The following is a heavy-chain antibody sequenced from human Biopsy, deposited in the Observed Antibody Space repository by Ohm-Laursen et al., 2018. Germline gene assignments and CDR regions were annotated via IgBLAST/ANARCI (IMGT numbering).Heavy chain of an antibody. V-gene: IGHV4-59*08. CDR2: ISYSGNT. Sequence: SETLSLTCTVSSGSISSYYWSWIRQPPGKGLEWIGYISYSGNTNYNPSLKSRVTMSVDTSKNQFSLKGYSVTAADTAIYYCATTTMDTSGWYENYFDSWGQGALVTVSS. CDR3: ATTTMDTSGWYENYFDS. J-gene: IGHJ4*02. D-gene: IGHD6-19*01. CDR1: SGSISSYY.